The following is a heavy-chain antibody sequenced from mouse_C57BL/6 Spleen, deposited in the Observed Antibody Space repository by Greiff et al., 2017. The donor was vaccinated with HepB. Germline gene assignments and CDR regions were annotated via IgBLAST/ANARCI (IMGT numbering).Heavy chain of an antibody. CDR2: LYPGNSDT. Sequence: EVQLQQSGTVLARPGASVKMSCKTSGYTFTSYWMHWVKQRPGQGLEWIGALYPGNSDTSYNQKFKGKAKLTAVTSASTAYMELSSLTNEDSAVYYWTSYYYGSSSDWYFDVWGTGTTVTVSS. V-gene: IGHV1-5*01. CDR1: GYTFTSYW. J-gene: IGHJ1*03. D-gene: IGHD1-1*01. CDR3: TSYYYGSSSDWYFDV.